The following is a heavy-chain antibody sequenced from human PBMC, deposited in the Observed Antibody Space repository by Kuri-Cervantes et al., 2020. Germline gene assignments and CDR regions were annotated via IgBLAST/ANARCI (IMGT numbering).Heavy chain of an antibody. J-gene: IGHJ4*02. D-gene: IGHD3-22*01. V-gene: IGHV3-43D*04. CDR1: GFTFDDYA. CDR2: ISWDGGST. Sequence: GESLKISCAASGFTFDDYAMHWVRQAPGKGLEWVSLISWDGGSTYYADSVKGRFTISRDNSRNTLFVQMNSLRAEDTAVYYCARDVQYYYDSYGYLEFWGQGTLVTVSS. CDR3: ARDVQYYYDSYGYLEF.